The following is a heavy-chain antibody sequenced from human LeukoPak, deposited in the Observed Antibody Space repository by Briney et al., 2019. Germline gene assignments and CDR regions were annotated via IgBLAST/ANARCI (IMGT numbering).Heavy chain of an antibody. D-gene: IGHD7-27*01. Sequence: GGSLGLSCAASGFTVSSSYMNWVRQAPGKGLEWVSVIYSDGSTYYADSVKGRFTISRDNSKNTLYLQMNSLRAEDTAVYYCARELGKNSYYFDYWGQGTLVTVSS. J-gene: IGHJ4*02. V-gene: IGHV3-53*01. CDR2: IYSDGST. CDR3: ARELGKNSYYFDY. CDR1: GFTVSSSY.